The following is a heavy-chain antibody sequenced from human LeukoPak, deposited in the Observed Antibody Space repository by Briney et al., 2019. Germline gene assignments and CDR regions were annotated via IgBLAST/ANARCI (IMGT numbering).Heavy chain of an antibody. J-gene: IGHJ4*02. CDR3: ARRRPDRTDYYDSSGYYGYYFDY. V-gene: IGHV4-34*01. CDR2: INHSGST. CDR1: GGSFSGYY. Sequence: SETLSLTCAVYGGSFSGYYWSWIRQPPGKGLEWIGEINHSGSTNYNPSLKSRVTISVDTSKNQFSLKLSSVTAADTAVYYCARRRPDRTDYYDSSGYYGYYFDYWGQGTLVTVSS. D-gene: IGHD3-22*01.